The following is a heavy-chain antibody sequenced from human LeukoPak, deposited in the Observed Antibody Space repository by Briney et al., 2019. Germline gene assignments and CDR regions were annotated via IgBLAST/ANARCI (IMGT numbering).Heavy chain of an antibody. CDR2: FDPEDGET. D-gene: IGHD3-22*01. CDR3: AKGIDSSGFLYYFDY. V-gene: IGHV1-24*01. J-gene: IGHJ4*02. Sequence: ASVKVSCKVSGYTLTELSMHWVRQAPGKGLEWMGGFDPEDGETIYAQKFQGRVTMTEDTSTDTAYMELSSLRAEDTAVYYCAKGIDSSGFLYYFDYWGQGTLVTVSS. CDR1: GYTLTELS.